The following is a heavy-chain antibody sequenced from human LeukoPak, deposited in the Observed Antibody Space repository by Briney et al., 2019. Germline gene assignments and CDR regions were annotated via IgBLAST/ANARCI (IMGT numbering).Heavy chain of an antibody. CDR1: GFTFGSYV. CDR3: AKDKLYYYDSSGYFPGNWFDP. V-gene: IGHV3-30*04. J-gene: IGHJ5*02. CDR2: ISYDGSNE. Sequence: GGSLRLSCAASGFTFGSYVMHWVRQAPGKGLEWVAIISYDGSNEYYADSVKGRFTISRDNSKNTLYLQMNSLRAEDTAVYYCAKDKLYYYDSSGYFPGNWFDPWGQGTLVTVSS. D-gene: IGHD3-22*01.